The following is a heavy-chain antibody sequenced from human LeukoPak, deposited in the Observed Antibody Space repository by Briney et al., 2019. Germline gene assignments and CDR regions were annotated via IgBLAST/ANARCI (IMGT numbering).Heavy chain of an antibody. D-gene: IGHD5-18*01. CDR2: IYTSGST. CDR3: ARIGLRSYGGYNWFDP. V-gene: IGHV4-61*02. J-gene: IGHJ5*02. CDR1: GGSISSGSYY. Sequence: SQTLSLTCTVSGGSISSGSYYWSWIRQPAGKGLEWIGRIYTSGSTNYNPSLKSRVTISVDTSKNQFSLKLSSVTAADTAVYYCARIGLRSYGGYNWFDPWGQGTLVTVSS.